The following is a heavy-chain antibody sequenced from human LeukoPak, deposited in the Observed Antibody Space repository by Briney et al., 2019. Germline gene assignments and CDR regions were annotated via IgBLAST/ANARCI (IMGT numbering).Heavy chain of an antibody. CDR2: ISAYNGNT. Sequence: ASVKVSCKASGYTFTSYGISWVRQAPGQGLEWMGWISAYNGNTNYAQKLQGRVTMTTDTSTSTAYMELRSLRSDDTAVYYCARDRKGGYYDYVWGSYRSDAFDIWGQGTMVTVS. J-gene: IGHJ3*02. V-gene: IGHV1-18*01. CDR1: GYTFTSYG. D-gene: IGHD3-16*02. CDR3: ARDRKGGYYDYVWGSYRSDAFDI.